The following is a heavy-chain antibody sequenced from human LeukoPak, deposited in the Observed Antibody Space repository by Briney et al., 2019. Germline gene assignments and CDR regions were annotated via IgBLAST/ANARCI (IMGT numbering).Heavy chain of an antibody. D-gene: IGHD3-22*01. CDR1: GFTFSSYG. Sequence: PGGSLRLSCAASGFTFSSYGMHWVRQAPGKGLEWVAVISYDGSNKYYADSVKGRFTISRDNAKNSLYLQMNSLRAEDTAVYYCERDTITMKEVAYWYFDLWGRGTLVTVSS. J-gene: IGHJ2*01. V-gene: IGHV3-30*03. CDR2: ISYDGSNK. CDR3: ERDTITMKEVAYWYFDL.